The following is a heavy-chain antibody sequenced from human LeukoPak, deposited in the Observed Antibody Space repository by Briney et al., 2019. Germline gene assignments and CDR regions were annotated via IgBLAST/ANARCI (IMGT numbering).Heavy chain of an antibody. V-gene: IGHV3-48*03. CDR3: ACNYGSGSYYNFDY. D-gene: IGHD3-10*01. CDR1: GFTFSSYE. Sequence: GGSLRLSCAASGFTFSSYEMNWVRQAPGKGLEWVSHISSSGSTIYYADSVKGRFTISRDNAKSSLYLQMNSLRAEDTAVYYCACNYGSGSYYNFDYWGQGTLVTVSS. CDR2: ISSSGSTI. J-gene: IGHJ4*02.